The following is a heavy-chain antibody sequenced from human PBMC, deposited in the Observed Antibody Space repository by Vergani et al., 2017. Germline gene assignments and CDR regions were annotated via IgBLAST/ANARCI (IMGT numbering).Heavy chain of an antibody. CDR2: ISSNGGRP. D-gene: IGHD2-2*01. CDR1: GFTFSSYA. J-gene: IGHJ6*02. V-gene: IGHV3-64D*06. CDR3: AKEGRDCSSTSCYLGWFLEDYYGMDV. Sequence: EVQLVESGGGLVQPGGSLRLTCSASGFTFSSYAMHWVRQAQGKGLEYVSAISSNGGRPYYADSVKGRFTISRDNSKNTLYLQMNSLRAEDTAVYYCAKEGRDCSSTSCYLGWFLEDYYGMDVWGQGTTVTVSS.